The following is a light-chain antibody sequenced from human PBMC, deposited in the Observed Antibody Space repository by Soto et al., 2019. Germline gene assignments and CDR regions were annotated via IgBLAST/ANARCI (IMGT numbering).Light chain of an antibody. CDR3: GAWDSSLSAVV. Sequence: QSVLTQPPSVSAAPGQKVTISCSGSSSNIGNNYVSWYQQLPGTAPKLLIYDNNMRPSGIPDRFSGSKSGTSAALGITGLQTGDDADYYCGAWDSSLSAVVFGGGTKLTVL. CDR2: DNN. CDR1: SSNIGNNY. J-gene: IGLJ2*01. V-gene: IGLV1-51*01.